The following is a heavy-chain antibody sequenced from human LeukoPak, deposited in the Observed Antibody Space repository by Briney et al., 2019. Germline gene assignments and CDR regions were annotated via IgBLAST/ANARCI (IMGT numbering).Heavy chain of an antibody. D-gene: IGHD3-22*01. CDR3: ATTYYYYDSSGSGLV. Sequence: ASVKVSCKTSGYTFTDYYMHWVRQAPGKGLEWMGGFDPEDGETIYAQKFQGRVTMTEDTSTDTAYMELSSLRSEDTAVYYCATTYYYYDSSGSGLVWGQGTLVTVSS. CDR1: GYTFTDYY. V-gene: IGHV1-24*01. J-gene: IGHJ4*02. CDR2: FDPEDGET.